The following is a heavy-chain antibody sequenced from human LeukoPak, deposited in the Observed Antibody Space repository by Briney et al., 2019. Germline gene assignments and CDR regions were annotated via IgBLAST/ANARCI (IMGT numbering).Heavy chain of an antibody. D-gene: IGHD1-1*01. CDR3: ARGGDWNDPRGYYYYYMDV. CDR2: INPSGGST. CDR1: GYTFTSYY. V-gene: IGHV1-46*01. J-gene: IGHJ6*03. Sequence: ASVKVSCKASGYTFTSYYMHRVRQAPGQGLEWMGIINPSGGSTSYAQKFQGRVTMTRDTSTSTVYMELSSLRSEDTAVYYCARGGDWNDPRGYYYYYMDVWGKGTTVTISS.